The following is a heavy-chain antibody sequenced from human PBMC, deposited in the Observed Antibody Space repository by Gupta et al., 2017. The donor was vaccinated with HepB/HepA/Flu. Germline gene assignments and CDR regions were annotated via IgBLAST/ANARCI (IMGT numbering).Heavy chain of an antibody. V-gene: IGHV3-30-3*01. CDR1: GFTFSSYS. J-gene: IGHJ3*02. D-gene: IGHD2-15*01. CDR2: ISYDGSNK. CDR3: ARDYCSGGSCRGDAFDI. Sequence: QVQLVESGGGVVQPGRSLRLSCAASGFTFSSYSMPWVRQAPGKGLEWVAVISYDGSNKYYADSVKGRFTISRDNSKNTLYLQMNSLRAEDTAVYYCARDYCSGGSCRGDAFDIWGQGTMVTVSS.